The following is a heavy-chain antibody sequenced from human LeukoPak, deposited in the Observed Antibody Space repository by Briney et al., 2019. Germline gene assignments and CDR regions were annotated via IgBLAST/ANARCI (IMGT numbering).Heavy chain of an antibody. CDR1: GGTFSSYA. V-gene: IGHV1-69*05. J-gene: IGHJ6*03. CDR2: IIPIFGTA. D-gene: IGHD3-10*01. Sequence: SVKVSCKASGGTFSSYAISWVRQAPGQGLEWMGGIIPIFGTANYAQKFQGRVTITTDESTSTAYMELSSLRSEDTAVYYCARGTMVRGVTYYYYYMDVWGNGTTVTVSS. CDR3: ARGTMVRGVTYYYYYMDV.